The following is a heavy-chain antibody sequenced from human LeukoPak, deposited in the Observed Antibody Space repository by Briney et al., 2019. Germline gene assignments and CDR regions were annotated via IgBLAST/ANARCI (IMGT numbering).Heavy chain of an antibody. Sequence: ASVKVSCKASGYTFTSYGISWVRQAPGQGLEWMGWISAYNGNTNYAQKLQGRVTMTTDTSTSTAYMELRSLRSDDTAVYYCARDKKFYYGSGSYLDWGQGTLVAVSS. V-gene: IGHV1-18*01. CDR3: ARDKKFYYGSGSYLD. J-gene: IGHJ4*02. D-gene: IGHD3-10*01. CDR2: ISAYNGNT. CDR1: GYTFTSYG.